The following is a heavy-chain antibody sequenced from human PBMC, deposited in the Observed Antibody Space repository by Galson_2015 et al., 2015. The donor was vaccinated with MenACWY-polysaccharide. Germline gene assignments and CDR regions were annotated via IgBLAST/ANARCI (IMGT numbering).Heavy chain of an antibody. V-gene: IGHV4-34*01. D-gene: IGHD3-22*01. CDR2: VNHSGKT. CDR1: GGSFTNYY. CDR3: ARAWSSGYYFQY. J-gene: IGHJ4*02. Sequence: LTCAVSGGSFTNYYWAWIRQTAEKGLEWLGEVNHSGKTNYNPSLRRRLTISVDTSQNQFFLQLTSVTAADTATYYCARAWSSGYYFQYWGQGTLVAVSS.